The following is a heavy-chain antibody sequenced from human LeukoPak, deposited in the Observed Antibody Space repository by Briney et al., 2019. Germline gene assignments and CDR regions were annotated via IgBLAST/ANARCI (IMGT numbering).Heavy chain of an antibody. D-gene: IGHD2-21*01. CDR1: GGSFSGYY. CDR2: INHSGST. J-gene: IGHJ6*02. Sequence: SETLSLTCAVYGGSFSGYYWSWIRQPPGKGLEWIGEINHSGSTNYNPSLKSRVTISVDTSKNQFSLKLSSVTAADTAVYYCTRDTSGDYYYGMDVWGQGTTVTVSS. V-gene: IGHV4-34*01. CDR3: TRDTSGDYYYGMDV.